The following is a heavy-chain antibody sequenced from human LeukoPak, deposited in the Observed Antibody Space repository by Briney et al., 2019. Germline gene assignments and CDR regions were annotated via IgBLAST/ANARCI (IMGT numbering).Heavy chain of an antibody. Sequence: SSETLSLTCTVSGGSISSSSYYWGRIRQPPGKGLEWIGSISYSGTTYYNPSLRSRVTMSVDTSKNQFSLKLSSETAADTAVYYCARRYYSNYAIKHWGQGTLVTVSS. CDR2: ISYSGTT. CDR3: ARRYYSNYAIKH. CDR1: GGSISSSSYY. J-gene: IGHJ1*01. V-gene: IGHV4-39*01. D-gene: IGHD4-11*01.